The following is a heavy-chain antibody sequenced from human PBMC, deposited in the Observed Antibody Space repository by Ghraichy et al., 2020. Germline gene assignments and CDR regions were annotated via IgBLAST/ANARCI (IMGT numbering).Heavy chain of an antibody. J-gene: IGHJ6*02. CDR1: GGSISSYY. CDR2: IYYSGST. Sequence: SETLSLTCTVSGGSISSYYWSWIRQPPGKGLEWIGYIYYSGSTNYNPSLKSRVTISVDTSKNQFSLKLNSVTAADTAVYYCARDQLLWFGEDDYYYGLDVWGQGTTVTVSS. V-gene: IGHV4-59*01. CDR3: ARDQLLWFGEDDYYYGLDV. D-gene: IGHD3-10*01.